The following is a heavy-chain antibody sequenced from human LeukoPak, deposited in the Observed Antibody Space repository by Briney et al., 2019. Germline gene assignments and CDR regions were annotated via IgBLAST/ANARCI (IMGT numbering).Heavy chain of an antibody. CDR1: GFTFSSYW. Sequence: GGFLRLSCAASGFTFSSYWMDWVRQAPGKGLGWVSRIKRDESSTDYADSVKGPFTMSRDNAKNTLYLQMSSLRAEDTAVYYCVRDKGDYYFDYWGQGALVTASS. J-gene: IGHJ4*02. V-gene: IGHV3-74*01. CDR3: VRDKGDYYFDY. CDR2: IKRDESST. D-gene: IGHD2-21*02.